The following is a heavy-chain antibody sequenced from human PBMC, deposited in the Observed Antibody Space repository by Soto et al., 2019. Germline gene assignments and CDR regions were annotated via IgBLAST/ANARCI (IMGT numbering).Heavy chain of an antibody. V-gene: IGHV1-46*01. CDR1: GYTFTSYY. CDR3: APSRHAWFGVTMGY. CDR2: INPSGGST. Sequence: QVQLVQSGAEVKKPGASVKVSCKASGYTFTSYYMHWVRQAPGQGLEWMGIINPSGGSTRYAQKFQGRVTMTRDTSTSTVYRELSSLRSEDTAVYYCAPSRHAWFGVTMGYWGQGTLVTVSS. J-gene: IGHJ4*02. D-gene: IGHD3-10*01.